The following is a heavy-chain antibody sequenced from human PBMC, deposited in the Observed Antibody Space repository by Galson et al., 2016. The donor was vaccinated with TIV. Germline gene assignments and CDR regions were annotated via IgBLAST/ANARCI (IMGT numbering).Heavy chain of an antibody. CDR2: LNPSGVTT. CDR1: GYIFTTNY. D-gene: IGHD5-12*01. J-gene: IGHJ4*02. CDR3: SREKYSGFGF. V-gene: IGHV1-46*01. Sequence: SVKVSCKASGYIFTTNYIHWVRQAPGQGLEWMGMLNPSGVTTSYAEKFQDRVTMSMDTSTSTFYMELSSLTSEDTAIYYCSREKYSGFGFWGQGTLVTVSS.